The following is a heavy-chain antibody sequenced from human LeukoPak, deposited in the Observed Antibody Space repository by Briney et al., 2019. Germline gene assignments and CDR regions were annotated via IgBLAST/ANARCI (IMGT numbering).Heavy chain of an antibody. Sequence: GRSLRLSCAASGFTFSNSAMSWVRQAPGKGLEWASTLSGSGITTYYADSVKGRFTISRDNSKNTLYLQMNSLRAEDTAVYYCAKGIYSSGWSYFDYWGHGTLVTVSS. CDR1: GFTFSNSA. V-gene: IGHV3-23*01. J-gene: IGHJ4*01. CDR2: LSGSGITT. D-gene: IGHD6-19*01. CDR3: AKGIYSSGWSYFDY.